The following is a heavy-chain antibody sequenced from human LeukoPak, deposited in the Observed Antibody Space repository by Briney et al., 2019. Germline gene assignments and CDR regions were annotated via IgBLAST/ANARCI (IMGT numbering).Heavy chain of an antibody. CDR3: ARHPAPMYYYDSSGYYYY. CDR2: IYYSGST. V-gene: IGHV4-39*01. D-gene: IGHD3-22*01. Sequence: SETLSLTCTVSGGSISSSSYYWGWIRQPPRKGLEWIGSIYYSGSTYYNPSLKSRVTISVDTSKNQFSLKLSSVTAADTAVYYCARHPAPMYYYDSSGYYYYWGQGTLVTVSS. J-gene: IGHJ4*02. CDR1: GGSISSSSYY.